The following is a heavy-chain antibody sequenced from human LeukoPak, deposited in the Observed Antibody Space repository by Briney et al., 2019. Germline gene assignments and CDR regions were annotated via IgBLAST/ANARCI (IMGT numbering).Heavy chain of an antibody. D-gene: IGHD1-26*01. J-gene: IGHJ6*02. V-gene: IGHV1-2*06. CDR2: INPNSGGT. Sequence: ASVKVSCKASGYTFTGYYMHWVRQAPGQGLEWMGRINPNSGGTNYAQKFQGRVTMTRDTSISTAYMELSRLRSDDTAVYYCASRIGRMDYYYGMDVWGQGTTVTVSS. CDR3: ASRIGRMDYYYGMDV. CDR1: GYTFTGYY.